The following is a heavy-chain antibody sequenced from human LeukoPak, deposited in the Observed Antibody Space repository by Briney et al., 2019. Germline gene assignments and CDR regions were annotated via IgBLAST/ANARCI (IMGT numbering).Heavy chain of an antibody. CDR3: ARVMDFWSGYLYMDV. Sequence: APVKVSCKASGYTFTSYGISWVRQAPGQGLEWMGWISAYNGNTNYAQKLQGRVTMTTDTSTSTAYMELRSLRSDDTAVYYCARVMDFWSGYLYMDVWGKGTTVTVSS. D-gene: IGHD3-3*01. J-gene: IGHJ6*03. CDR2: ISAYNGNT. CDR1: GYTFTSYG. V-gene: IGHV1-18*01.